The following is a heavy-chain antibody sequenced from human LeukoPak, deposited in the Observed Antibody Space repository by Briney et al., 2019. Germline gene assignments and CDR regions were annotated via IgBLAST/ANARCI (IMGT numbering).Heavy chain of an antibody. CDR3: ISSGYLYRFDY. V-gene: IGHV4-38-2*02. CDR1: SYSISSGYY. J-gene: IGHJ4*02. D-gene: IGHD3-22*01. Sequence: SGTLSLTCTVSSYSISSGYYWGWIRQPPGKGLEWIGSVYHSGSTYYNPSLKSRVTISVDTSKNQFSLKLSSVTAADTAVYYCISSGYLYRFDYWGQGTLVTVSS. CDR2: VYHSGST.